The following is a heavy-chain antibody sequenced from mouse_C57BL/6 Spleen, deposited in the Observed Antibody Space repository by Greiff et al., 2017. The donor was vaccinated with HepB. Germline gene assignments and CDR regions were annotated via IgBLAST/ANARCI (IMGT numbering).Heavy chain of an antibody. V-gene: IGHV14-1*01. Sequence: EVQLQQSGAELVRPGASVKLSCTASGFNIKDYYMHWVNQRPEQGLEWIGRIDTEDGDTEYAPKFQGKATMTADTSSNTADLQLSSLTSEDTAVYYCTRVYYCSFYCDYWGQGNTLTVSS. CDR1: GFNIKDYY. D-gene: IGHD1-1*01. J-gene: IGHJ2*01. CDR2: IDTEDGDT. CDR3: TRVYYCSFYCDY.